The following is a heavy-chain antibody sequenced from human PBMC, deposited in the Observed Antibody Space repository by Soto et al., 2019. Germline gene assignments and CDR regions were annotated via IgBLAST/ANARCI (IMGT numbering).Heavy chain of an antibody. CDR1: GASVTSSSYY. CDR2: FFYSGST. Sequence: SETLSLTCTVTGASVTSSSYYWGWIRQSPGKGLEWIGSFFYSGSTFYNPSLRSRVTISLDTSMNQFSLKLSSVTPADTAVYYCTRAPVSGSYCFDFWGQGTPVTVSS. V-gene: IGHV4-39*01. J-gene: IGHJ4*02. CDR3: TRAPVSGSYCFDF. D-gene: IGHD1-26*01.